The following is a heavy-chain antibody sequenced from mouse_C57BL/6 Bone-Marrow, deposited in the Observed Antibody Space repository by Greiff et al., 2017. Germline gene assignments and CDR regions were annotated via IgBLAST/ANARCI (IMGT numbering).Heavy chain of an antibody. V-gene: IGHV1-72*01. CDR1: GYTFTSYW. D-gene: IGHD1-1*01. CDR2: IDPNSGGT. Sequence: QVQLQQPGAELVKPGASVKLSCKASGYTFTSYWMHWVKQRPGRGLEWIGRIDPNSGGTKYNETFKGKVTLTVDKPSSTASMQLRSLTSEDSAVYYCARWAITTVVADWYFDVWGTGTTVTVSS. CDR3: ARWAITTVVADWYFDV. J-gene: IGHJ1*03.